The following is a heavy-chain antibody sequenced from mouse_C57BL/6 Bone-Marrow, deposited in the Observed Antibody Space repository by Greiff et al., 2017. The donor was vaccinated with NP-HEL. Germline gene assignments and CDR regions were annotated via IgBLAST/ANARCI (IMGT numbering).Heavy chain of an antibody. V-gene: IGHV5-6*01. CDR1: GFTFSSYG. J-gene: IGHJ2*02. Sequence: VQLKESGGDLVKPGGSLKLSCAASGFTFSSYGMSWVRQTPDKRLEWVATISSGGSYTYYPDSVKGRFTISRDNAKNTLYLQMSSLKSEDTAMYYCARHDEYLRYYAFDYWGQGTSLTVSS. CDR2: ISSGGSYT. CDR3: ARHDEYLRYYAFDY. D-gene: IGHD1-1*01.